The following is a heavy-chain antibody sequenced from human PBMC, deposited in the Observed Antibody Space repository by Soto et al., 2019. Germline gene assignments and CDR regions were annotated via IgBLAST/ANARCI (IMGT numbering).Heavy chain of an antibody. CDR3: ARERLYGGYGPWFDP. D-gene: IGHD5-12*01. Sequence: QVQLVQSGAEVKKPGASVKVSCKASGYTFTSYGISWVRQAPGQGLEWMGWISAYNGNTNYAQKLQGRVTMTTDTSXXTAYMELRSLRSDDTAVYYCARERLYGGYGPWFDPWGQGTLVTVSS. V-gene: IGHV1-18*01. J-gene: IGHJ5*02. CDR1: GYTFTSYG. CDR2: ISAYNGNT.